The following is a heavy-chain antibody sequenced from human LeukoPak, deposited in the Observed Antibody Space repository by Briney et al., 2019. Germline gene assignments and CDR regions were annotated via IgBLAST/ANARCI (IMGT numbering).Heavy chain of an antibody. D-gene: IGHD6-13*01. CDR2: NNSDGAST. Sequence: PEGSLRFCCGAAGFTFNHYWVHWGRQARGEGLVWVSRNNSDGASTSYADSVERRFTIPRDNAKNMMSLQMNSLRAEDTALYYCARGTTGYSSSWHDSWGQGTLVTVSS. CDR1: GFTFNHYW. V-gene: IGHV3-74*01. CDR3: ARGTTGYSSSWHDS. J-gene: IGHJ4*02.